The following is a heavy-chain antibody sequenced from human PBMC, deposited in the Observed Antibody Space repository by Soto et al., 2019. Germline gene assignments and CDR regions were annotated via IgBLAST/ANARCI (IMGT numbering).Heavy chain of an antibody. CDR2: IFYLGSS. D-gene: IGHD3-3*02. V-gene: IGHV4-39*01. J-gene: IGHJ5*02. CDR3: ARHSLALRKNNWFDP. CDR1: GDSIISSDFY. Sequence: SETLSLTCTVSGDSIISSDFYWGWVRQPPGKGLEWIGSIFYLGSSYYNPSLKSRVTMSVDTSKNQFSLRLRSVTGADTALYFCARHSLALRKNNWFDPWGQGIMVTVSS.